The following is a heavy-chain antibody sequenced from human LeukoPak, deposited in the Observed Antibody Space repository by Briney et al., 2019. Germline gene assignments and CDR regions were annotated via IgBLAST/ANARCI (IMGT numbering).Heavy chain of an antibody. Sequence: PSETLSLTCTVSGGSISSGGYYWGWIRQPPGKGLEWIGSVYYSGSTYYNPSLMSRVTVSLDTSKNQFSLKMTSVTAADTAVYYCARAGSRTDNVRFLEWFTDDAFDIWGQGTMVTVSS. CDR1: GGSISSGGYY. D-gene: IGHD3-3*01. J-gene: IGHJ3*02. V-gene: IGHV4-39*07. CDR2: VYYSGST. CDR3: ARAGSRTDNVRFLEWFTDDAFDI.